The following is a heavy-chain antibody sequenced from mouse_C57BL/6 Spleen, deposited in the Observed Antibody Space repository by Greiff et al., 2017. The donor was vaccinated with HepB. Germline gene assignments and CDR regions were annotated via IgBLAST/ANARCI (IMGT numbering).Heavy chain of an antibody. CDR2: IHPNSGST. CDR1: GYTFTSYW. CDR3: ARALCNAMDY. Sequence: QVQLQQPGAELVKPGASVKLSCKASGYTFTSYWMHWVKQRPGQGLEWIGMIHPNSGSTNYNEKFKSKATLTVDKSSSTAYMQRSSLTSEDSAVYYCARALCNAMDYWGQGTSVTVSS. J-gene: IGHJ4*01. D-gene: IGHD3-3*01. V-gene: IGHV1-64*01.